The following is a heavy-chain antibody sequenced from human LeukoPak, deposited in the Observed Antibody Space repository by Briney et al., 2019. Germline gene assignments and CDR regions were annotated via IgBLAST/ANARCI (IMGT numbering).Heavy chain of an antibody. V-gene: IGHV3-66*01. CDR3: ASTQRGDYFDY. J-gene: IGHJ4*02. D-gene: IGHD2-15*01. CDR1: GFTVSSNY. CDR2: IYAGGST. Sequence: PGGSLRLYSAASGFTVSSNYMSWVRQAPGKGLEWVSVIYAGGSTYYADSVKGRFTISRDNSKNTLYLQMNSLRAEDTAVYYCASTQRGDYFDYWGQGTLVTVSS.